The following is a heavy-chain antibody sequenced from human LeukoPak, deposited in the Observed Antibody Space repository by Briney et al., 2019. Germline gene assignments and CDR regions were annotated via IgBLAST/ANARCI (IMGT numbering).Heavy chain of an antibody. CDR3: ARGGPFPSGSSSREYYLDY. Sequence: GASVKVSSKASGYDFINYGIIWVRQAPGQGLEWMGGRSIYNGNPDSKLQGRVTMTTDTSTSTAYMEVRSLRSDDTAVYYCARGGPFPSGSSSREYYLDYWGQGTLVTVSS. J-gene: IGHJ4*02. V-gene: IGHV1-18*01. CDR1: GYDFINYG. D-gene: IGHD6-6*01. CDR2: RSIYNGNP.